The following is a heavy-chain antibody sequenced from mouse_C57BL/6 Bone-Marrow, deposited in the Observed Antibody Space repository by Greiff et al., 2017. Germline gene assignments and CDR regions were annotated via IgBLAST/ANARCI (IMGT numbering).Heavy chain of an antibody. CDR2: ISSGGSYT. CDR1: GFTFSSYG. Sequence: DVQLVESGGDLVKPGGSLKLSCAASGFTFSSYGMSWVRQTPDKRLEWDATISSGGSYTYYPDSVKGRFTISRDNAKNTLYLQMSSLKSEDTAMYYCARHKAMDYWGQGTSVTVSS. J-gene: IGHJ4*01. V-gene: IGHV5-6*01. CDR3: ARHKAMDY.